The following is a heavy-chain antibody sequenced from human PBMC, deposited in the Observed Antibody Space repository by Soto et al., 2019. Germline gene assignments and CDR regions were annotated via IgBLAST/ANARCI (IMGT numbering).Heavy chain of an antibody. J-gene: IGHJ6*02. CDR3: ARGGEWLPSIYYYYGMDV. CDR2: IYYSGST. Sequence: QVQLQESGPGLVKPSETLSLTCTVSGGSVSSGSYYWSWIRQPPGKGLEWIGYIYYSGSTNYNPSLQSRVTISVDTSKNQFSLKLSSVTAADTAVYYCARGGEWLPSIYYYYGMDVWGQGTTVTVSS. D-gene: IGHD3-3*01. CDR1: GGSVSSGSYY. V-gene: IGHV4-61*01.